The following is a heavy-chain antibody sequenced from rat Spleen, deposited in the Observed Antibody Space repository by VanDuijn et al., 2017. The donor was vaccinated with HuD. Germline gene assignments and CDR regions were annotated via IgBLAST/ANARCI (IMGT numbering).Heavy chain of an antibody. CDR2: ISAGGDNT. CDR1: GFTFSNYY. Sequence: EVQLVESGGGLVQPGRSLKLSCAASGFTFSNYYMAWVRQAPTKGLEWVAYISAGGDNTYYRDCVKGRFTISRDNAKSTLYLQLDSLRSEDTATYYCTTDTFYDGTYYPGGFDYWGQGVMVTVSS. D-gene: IGHD1-12*02. CDR3: TTDTFYDGTYYPGGFDY. J-gene: IGHJ2*01. V-gene: IGHV5-27*01.